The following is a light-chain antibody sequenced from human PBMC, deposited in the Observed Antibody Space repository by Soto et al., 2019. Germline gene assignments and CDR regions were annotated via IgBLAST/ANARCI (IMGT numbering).Light chain of an antibody. CDR1: QSVSSSY. Sequence: EIVLTQSPGTLSLSPGERATLSCRASQSVSSSYLAWYQQKPGQAPRLLIYGASSRATGIPARFRGSGSGTDFTLTISRLEPEDFAVYYCQQYGSSPAVTFGGGTKVEIK. J-gene: IGKJ4*01. V-gene: IGKV3-20*01. CDR3: QQYGSSPAVT. CDR2: GAS.